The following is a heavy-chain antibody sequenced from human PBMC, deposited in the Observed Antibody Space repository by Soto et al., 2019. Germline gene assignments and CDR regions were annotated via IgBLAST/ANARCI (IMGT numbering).Heavy chain of an antibody. CDR3: ARTSTKYGYHFDY. CDR2: IWYDGSNK. V-gene: IGHV3-33*01. Sequence: QVQLVESGGGVVQPGRSLRLSCAASGFTFSSYGMHWVRQAPGKGLEWVAVIWYDGSNKYYADSVKGRFTISRDNSKNTLYLQMNSLRAEDTAVYYGARTSTKYGYHFDYGGQGTLVTVSS. CDR1: GFTFSSYG. D-gene: IGHD1-1*01. J-gene: IGHJ4*02.